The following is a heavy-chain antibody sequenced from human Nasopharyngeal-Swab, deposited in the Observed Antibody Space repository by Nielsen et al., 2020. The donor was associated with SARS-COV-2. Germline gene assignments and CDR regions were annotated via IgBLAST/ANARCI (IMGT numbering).Heavy chain of an antibody. J-gene: IGHJ4*02. CDR2: IIPSLGIA. D-gene: IGHD3-22*01. CDR3: ARTPPYYYDSSGPVVFDY. Sequence: SVKVSCKASGCTFSSYPISWVRQAPGQGLEWMGVIIPSLGIANYAQKFQGRVTITADKSTSTAYMELSSLRSEDTAVYYCARTPPYYYDSSGPVVFDYWGQGTLVTVSS. V-gene: IGHV1-69*10. CDR1: GCTFSSYP.